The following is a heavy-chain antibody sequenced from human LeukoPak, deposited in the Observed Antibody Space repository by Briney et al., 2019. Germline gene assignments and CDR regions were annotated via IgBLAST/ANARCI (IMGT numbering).Heavy chain of an antibody. CDR3: AKDPINWGSIYFDC. J-gene: IGHJ4*02. Sequence: GGSLRLSCAASGFTFSNYWISWVRQAPGKGLEWVANIKQDGSEKYYVDSVKGRFTISGDNSKNILYLQMNSLTAEDTAVYWCAKDPINWGSIYFDCWGQGTLVTVSS. D-gene: IGHD7-27*01. CDR1: GFTFSNYW. V-gene: IGHV3-7*03. CDR2: IKQDGSEK.